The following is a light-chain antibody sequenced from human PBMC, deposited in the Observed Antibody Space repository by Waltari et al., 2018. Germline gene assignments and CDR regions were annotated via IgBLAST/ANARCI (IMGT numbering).Light chain of an antibody. CDR1: NIGSKS. CDR3: QVWDSSSDHWV. J-gene: IGLJ3*02. CDR2: DDS. V-gene: IGLV3-21*02. Sequence: SYVLTQPPSVSVAPGQTARITCGGNNIGSKSVHWDQQKPGQAPVLVVYDDSDRPSGIPGRFSGSNAGNTATLTISRVEAGDEADYYCQVWDSSSDHWVFGGGTKLTVL.